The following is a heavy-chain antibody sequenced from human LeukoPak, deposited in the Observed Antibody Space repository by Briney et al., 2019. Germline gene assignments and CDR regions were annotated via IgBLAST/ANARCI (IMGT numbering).Heavy chain of an antibody. CDR3: VSRYDIFD. CDR1: GFTFSSYA. CDR2: ISCDGSNK. J-gene: IGHJ4*02. Sequence: GGSLRLSCAASGFTFSSYAMHWVRQAPGKGLEWVAVISCDGSNKYYAESVKGRFTISRDNSKNTLYLQMNSLRAEDTAVYHCVSRYDIFDWGQGTLVTVSS. V-gene: IGHV3-30-3*01. D-gene: IGHD3-9*01.